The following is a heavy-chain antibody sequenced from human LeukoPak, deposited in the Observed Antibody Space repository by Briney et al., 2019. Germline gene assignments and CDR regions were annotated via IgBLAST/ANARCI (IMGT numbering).Heavy chain of an antibody. Sequence: SETLSLTCAVYGGSFSGYYWSWIRQPPGKGLEWIGEINHSGSTNYNPSLKSRVTISVDTSKYQFSLKLSSVTAADTAVYYCARGSRRFGELYPLDIWGQGTMVTVSS. J-gene: IGHJ3*02. CDR2: INHSGST. V-gene: IGHV4-34*01. D-gene: IGHD3-10*01. CDR3: ARGSRRFGELYPLDI. CDR1: GGSFSGYY.